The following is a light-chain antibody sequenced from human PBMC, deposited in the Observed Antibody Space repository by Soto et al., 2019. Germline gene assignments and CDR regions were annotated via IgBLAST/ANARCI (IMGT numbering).Light chain of an antibody. CDR2: AAS. CDR3: QQTYSTPYI. Sequence: DIHMTQSPSSLSASVGDRVIITCRASQSIDTYLNWYQHKPGKAPKLLVYAASTSQSVVTSRFSGSGSGTDFTLTISSLQPEDCATYYCQQTYSTPYIFGQGTKLEI. CDR1: QSIDTY. V-gene: IGKV1-39*01. J-gene: IGKJ2*01.